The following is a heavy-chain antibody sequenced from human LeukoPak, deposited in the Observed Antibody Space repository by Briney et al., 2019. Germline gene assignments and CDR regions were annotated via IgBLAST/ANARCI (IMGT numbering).Heavy chain of an antibody. J-gene: IGHJ4*02. CDR2: IYYTAGA. V-gene: IGHV4-31*03. Sequence: NPSETLSLTRNVSGASMRSETHYWSWLRQHPGKGPEWIAYIYYTAGAYYNPSLESRVSISLDASENQFSLKLSSVTAADTAVYYCARGRRELKYAPDYWGQGTLVTVSS. CDR3: ARGRRELKYAPDY. CDR1: GASMRSETHY. D-gene: IGHD2-2*01.